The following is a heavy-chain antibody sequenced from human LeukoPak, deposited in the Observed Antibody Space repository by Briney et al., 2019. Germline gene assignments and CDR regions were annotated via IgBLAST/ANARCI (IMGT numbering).Heavy chain of an antibody. Sequence: SETLSLTCAVSGYSISSGYYWGWIRQPPGKGLEWIGSIYHSGSTYYSPSLKSRVTISVDTSKNQFSLKLSSVTAADTAVYYCAGHPGIVVVVAATYGWFDPWGQGTLVTVSS. CDR3: AGHPGIVVVVAATYGWFDP. V-gene: IGHV4-38-2*01. J-gene: IGHJ5*02. D-gene: IGHD2-15*01. CDR2: IYHSGST. CDR1: GYSISSGYY.